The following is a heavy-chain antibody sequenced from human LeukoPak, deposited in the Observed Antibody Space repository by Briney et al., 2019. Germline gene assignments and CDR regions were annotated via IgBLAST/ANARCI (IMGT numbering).Heavy chain of an antibody. V-gene: IGHV4-59*01. J-gene: IGHJ5*02. CDR2: IYYSGST. D-gene: IGHD3-3*01. CDR1: GGSISSYY. Sequence: SETLSLTRAVSGGSISSYYWSWIRQPPGKGLEWIGYIYYSGSTNYNPSLKSRVTISVDTSKNQFSLKLSSVTAADTAVYYCARGVYYDFWSGYYPAYWFDPWGQGTLVTVSS. CDR3: ARGVYYDFWSGYYPAYWFDP.